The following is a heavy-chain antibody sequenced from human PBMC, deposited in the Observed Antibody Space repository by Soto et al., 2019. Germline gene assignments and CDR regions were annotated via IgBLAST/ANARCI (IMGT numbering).Heavy chain of an antibody. J-gene: IGHJ5*02. D-gene: IGHD3-22*01. Sequence: SLRLSCAASGFTFSDYYMSWIRQAPGKGLEWVSYISSSSSYTNYADSVKGRFTISRDNAKNSLYLQMNSLRAEDTAVYYCAGNYYDSSGYYSYWFDPWGQGTLVTVSS. CDR1: GFTFSDYY. CDR2: ISSSSSYT. V-gene: IGHV3-11*06. CDR3: AGNYYDSSGYYSYWFDP.